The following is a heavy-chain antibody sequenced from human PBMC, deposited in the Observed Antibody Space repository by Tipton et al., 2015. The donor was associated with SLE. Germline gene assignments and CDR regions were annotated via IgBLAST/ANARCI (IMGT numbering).Heavy chain of an antibody. CDR2: ISQSGSN. V-gene: IGHV4-4*02. Sequence: TLSLTCAVSGDSISNSDWWTWVRQAPGKGLEWIGEISQSGSNSYNPSFKSRVSMSVDLYKNQFSLRLTSVTAADTAIYYCARSVDILTAYWFDPWGQGTLVTVSS. J-gene: IGHJ5*02. D-gene: IGHD3-9*01. CDR1: GDSISNSDW. CDR3: ARSVDILTAYWFDP.